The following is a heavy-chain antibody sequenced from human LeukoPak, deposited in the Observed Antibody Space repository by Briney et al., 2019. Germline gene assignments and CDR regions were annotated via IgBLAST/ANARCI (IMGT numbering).Heavy chain of an antibody. CDR3: ARTRYYYNSRSYGAPYYFDY. CDR1: GYSIRNGYN. J-gene: IGHJ4*02. Sequence: SETLSLTCTVSGYSIRNGYNWGWIRLSPGKGLEWLGSIYQSGSTYDNPSLKSRVTLSIDTSKNQFSLKLSSVTAADTAVHYCARTRYYYNSRSYGAPYYFDYWGQGTLVTVSS. V-gene: IGHV4-38-2*02. CDR2: IYQSGST. D-gene: IGHD3-10*01.